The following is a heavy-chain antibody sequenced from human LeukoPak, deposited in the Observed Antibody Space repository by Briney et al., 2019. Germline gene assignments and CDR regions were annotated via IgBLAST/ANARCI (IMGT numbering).Heavy chain of an antibody. Sequence: GGSLRLSCAASGFTFSSYEMNWVRQAPGKGLEWVSYISSSGSTIYYADSVKGRFTISRDNAKNSLYLQMNSLRAEDTAVYYCARRFRGSSRLVFDYWGQGTLVTVSS. J-gene: IGHJ4*02. D-gene: IGHD6-6*01. V-gene: IGHV3-48*03. CDR3: ARRFRGSSRLVFDY. CDR1: GFTFSSYE. CDR2: ISSSGSTI.